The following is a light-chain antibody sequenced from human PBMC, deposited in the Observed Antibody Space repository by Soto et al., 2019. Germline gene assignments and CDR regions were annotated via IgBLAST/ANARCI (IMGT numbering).Light chain of an antibody. CDR3: QSYHSVVTGSV. CDR1: SSNIGAGFG. CDR2: SNT. V-gene: IGLV1-40*01. Sequence: QFVLTQPPSVSGAPGQTVTISCTGSSSNIGAGFGVHWYQQVTGTAPKLVLYSNTARPTRVPDRFSGSRSASSGSLAITGLQPADEADHYCQSYHSVVTGSVFGTGTKLTVL. J-gene: IGLJ1*01.